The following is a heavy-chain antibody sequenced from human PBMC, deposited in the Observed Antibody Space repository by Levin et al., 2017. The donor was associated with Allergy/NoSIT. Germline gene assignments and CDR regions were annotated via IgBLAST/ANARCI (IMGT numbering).Heavy chain of an antibody. CDR3: AKDSLHEEVSANFWYFDL. V-gene: IGHV3-23*01. Sequence: GESLKISCAASGLTFSSYAVNWVRRAPGKGLEWVSVISGSGGSTFYADSVKGRFTLSRDKSKNTVFLQMNSLRVEDTAIYYCAKDSLHEEVSANFWYFDLWGRGTLVTVSS. CDR1: GLTFSSYA. CDR2: ISGSGGST. D-gene: IGHD2-15*01. J-gene: IGHJ2*01.